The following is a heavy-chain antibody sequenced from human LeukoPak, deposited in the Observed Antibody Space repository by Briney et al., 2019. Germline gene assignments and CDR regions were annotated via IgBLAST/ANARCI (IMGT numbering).Heavy chain of an antibody. V-gene: IGHV3-11*01. CDR3: ARKTYGSEFYVDY. Sequence: GGSLRLSCEVSGFTFSDYYMSWIRQAPGMGLEWLSYISSSGSTIYYADSVKGRFTISRDSANNSLYLQMNGLRAEDTAVYFCARKTYGSEFYVDYWGQGTLVTVSS. CDR1: GFTFSDYY. D-gene: IGHD3-10*01. J-gene: IGHJ4*02. CDR2: ISSSGSTI.